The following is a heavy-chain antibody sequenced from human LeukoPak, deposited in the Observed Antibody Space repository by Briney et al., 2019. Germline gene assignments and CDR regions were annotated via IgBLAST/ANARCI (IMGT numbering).Heavy chain of an antibody. CDR1: GFTFSDYS. D-gene: IGHD2-15*01. Sequence: GGSLRLSWAASGFTFSDYSMHWVRQAPGKVLEWVAVISYDGNYKYSADSMKGRFTVSRDNSKNMLYLQMNSLRPEDTAVYYCARDPLTDCSGGSCYSEGFDPWGQGTLVTVSS. CDR2: ISYDGNYK. CDR3: ARDPLTDCSGGSCYSEGFDP. V-gene: IGHV3-30-3*01. J-gene: IGHJ5*02.